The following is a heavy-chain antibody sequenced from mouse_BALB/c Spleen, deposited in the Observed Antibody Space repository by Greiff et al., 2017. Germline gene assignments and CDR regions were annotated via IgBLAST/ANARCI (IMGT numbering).Heavy chain of an antibody. J-gene: IGHJ4*01. Sequence: VQLQQSGPGLVAPSQSLSITCTVSGFSLTSYGVHWVRQPPGKGLEWLGVIWAGGSTNYNSALMSRLSISKDNSKSQVFLKMNSLQTDDTAMYYCARTTVVDYYAMDYWGQGTSVTVSS. D-gene: IGHD1-1*01. V-gene: IGHV2-9*02. CDR1: GFSLTSYG. CDR2: IWAGGST. CDR3: ARTTVVDYYAMDY.